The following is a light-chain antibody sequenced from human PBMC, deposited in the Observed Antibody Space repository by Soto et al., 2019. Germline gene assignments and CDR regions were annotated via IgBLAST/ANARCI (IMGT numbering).Light chain of an antibody. V-gene: IGKV3-20*01. CDR3: QQYGSSGT. CDR2: GAS. J-gene: IGKJ1*01. CDR1: QSVSSSY. Sequence: EIVLTQSPGTLSLSPGERATLSCRASQSVSSSYLAWYQQKPGQAPRLLIYGASNRATGIPDRFSGSGSGTDFTLTFSRLEPEDFAVYYCQQYGSSGTFGQGTKVDI.